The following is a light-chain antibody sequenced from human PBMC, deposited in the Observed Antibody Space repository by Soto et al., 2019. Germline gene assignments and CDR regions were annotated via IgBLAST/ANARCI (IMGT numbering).Light chain of an antibody. J-gene: IGKJ2*01. CDR1: QSVSSSY. CDR3: QQYKSWPYT. V-gene: IGKV3-20*01. CDR2: GAS. Sequence: EIVLTQSPGTLSLSPGERATLSCRASQSVSSSYLAWYQQRPGQAPRLLIYGASNRATGIPDRFSGSGSGTDFTLTITGLQSEDFAVYYCQQYKSWPYTFGQGTKVDIK.